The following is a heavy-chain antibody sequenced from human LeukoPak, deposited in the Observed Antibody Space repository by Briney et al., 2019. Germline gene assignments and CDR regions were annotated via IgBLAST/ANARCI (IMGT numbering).Heavy chain of an antibody. J-gene: IGHJ4*02. CDR1: GFTFSSYA. D-gene: IGHD3-9*01. CDR2: ISESGANT. CDR3: AKEDDILTGYYSDY. Sequence: GGSLRLSCAASGFTFSSYAMSWVRQAPGKGLEWVSTISESGANTHYAASVKGRFTISRDDSKNTLYVQMNSLRAEDTAVYYCAKEDDILTGYYSDYWGQGTLVTVSS. V-gene: IGHV3-23*01.